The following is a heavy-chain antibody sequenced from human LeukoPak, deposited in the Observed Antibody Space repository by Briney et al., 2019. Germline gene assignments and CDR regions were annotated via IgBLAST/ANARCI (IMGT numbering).Heavy chain of an antibody. D-gene: IGHD3-3*01. V-gene: IGHV1-3*01. CDR2: INAGNGNT. J-gene: IGHJ4*02. CDR3: ARGHRPFITIFGVVNLRRGYFDY. CDR1: GYTFTSYA. Sequence: GASVKVSRKASGYTFTSYAMHWVRQAPGQRLEWMGWINAGNGNTKYSQKFQGRVTITRDTSASTAYMELSSLRSEDTAVYYCARGHRPFITIFGVVNLRRGYFDYWGQGTLVTVSS.